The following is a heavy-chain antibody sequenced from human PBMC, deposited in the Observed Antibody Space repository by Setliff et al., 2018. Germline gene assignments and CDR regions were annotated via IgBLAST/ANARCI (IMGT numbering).Heavy chain of an antibody. CDR3: ARSRYYYDSSGYPFDY. D-gene: IGHD3-22*01. CDR1: GGSISSYY. Sequence: PSETLSLTCTVSGGSISSYYWSWIRQPAGKGLEWIGHIYIGGSANYNPSLKSRVTMSIDTSKNQFSLKLSSVTAADTAVYYCARSRYYYDSSGYPFDYWGQGTLVTVSS. V-gene: IGHV4-4*07. CDR2: IYIGGSA. J-gene: IGHJ4*02.